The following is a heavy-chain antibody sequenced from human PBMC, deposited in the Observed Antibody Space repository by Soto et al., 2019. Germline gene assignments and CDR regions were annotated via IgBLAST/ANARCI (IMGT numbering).Heavy chain of an antibody. J-gene: IGHJ5*02. CDR3: ARDADSGSSPGGWFDP. D-gene: IGHD6-13*01. CDR1: GGSISSGGYS. V-gene: IGHV4-30-2*01. Sequence: SETLSLTCAVSGGSISSGGYSWSWIRQPPGKGLEWIGYIYHSGSTYYNPSLKSRVTISVDRSKNQFSLKLSSVTAADTAVYYCARDADSGSSPGGWFDPWGQGILVTVSS. CDR2: IYHSGST.